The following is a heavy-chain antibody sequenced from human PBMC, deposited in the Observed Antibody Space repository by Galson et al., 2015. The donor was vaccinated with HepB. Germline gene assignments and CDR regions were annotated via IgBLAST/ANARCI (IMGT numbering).Heavy chain of an antibody. CDR2: ISAYNGNT. D-gene: IGHD3-22*01. CDR3: ARDYYDSSGYWGDDAFDI. J-gene: IGHJ3*02. Sequence: SVKVSCKASGYTFTSYGISWVRQAPGQGLEWLGWISAYNGNTNYAQKLQGRVTMTTDTSTSTAYMELRSLRSDDTAVYYCARDYYDSSGYWGDDAFDIWGQGTMVTVSS. CDR1: GYTFTSYG. V-gene: IGHV1-18*04.